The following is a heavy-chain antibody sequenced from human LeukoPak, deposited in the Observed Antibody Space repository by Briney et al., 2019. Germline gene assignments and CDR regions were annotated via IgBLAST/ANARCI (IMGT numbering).Heavy chain of an antibody. CDR2: IDSDGSTT. D-gene: IGHD6-6*01. V-gene: IGHV3-74*01. CDR1: GFTFSSYW. Sequence: GGSLRLSCAASGFTFSSYWMHWVRQAPGKGLVWVSRIDSDGSTTSYADSVKGRFTISRDNSKNTLYLQMNSLRAEDTAVYYCAREGYSSSSTSFDYWGQGTLVTVSS. CDR3: AREGYSSSSTSFDY. J-gene: IGHJ4*02.